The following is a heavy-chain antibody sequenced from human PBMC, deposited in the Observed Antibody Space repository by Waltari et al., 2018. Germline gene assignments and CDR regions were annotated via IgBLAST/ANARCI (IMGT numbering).Heavy chain of an antibody. D-gene: IGHD3-9*01. CDR3: ARVGYFDWLFAFDI. V-gene: IGHV3-21*01. CDR1: GFTFSSYS. CDR2: ISSSSSYI. J-gene: IGHJ3*02. Sequence: EVQLVESGGGLVKLGGSLRLSCAASGFTFSSYSMNWVRQAPGKGLEWVSSISSSSSYIYYADSVKGRFTISRDNAKNSLYLQMNSLRAEDTAVYYCARVGYFDWLFAFDIWGQGTMVTVSS.